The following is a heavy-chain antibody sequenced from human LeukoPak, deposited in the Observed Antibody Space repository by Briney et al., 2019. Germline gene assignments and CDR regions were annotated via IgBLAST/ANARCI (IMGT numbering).Heavy chain of an antibody. CDR2: INHSGST. CDR3: AREVVAATGAFDI. J-gene: IGHJ3*02. Sequence: SETLSLTCAVYGGSFSGYYWGWIRQPPGKGLEWIGTINHSGSTYKKPSLKSRVTISVDTSKNQLSLKLSSVTAADTAVYYCAREVVAATGAFDIWGQGTVVIVS. V-gene: IGHV4-34*01. D-gene: IGHD2-15*01. CDR1: GGSFSGYY.